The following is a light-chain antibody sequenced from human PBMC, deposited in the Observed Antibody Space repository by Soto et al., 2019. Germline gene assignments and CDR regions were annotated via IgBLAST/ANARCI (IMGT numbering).Light chain of an antibody. Sequence: EIGLTQSSGTLSLSPGERATLSCRASQSVSSSYLAWYQQKPGQAPRLLIYGASSRATGIPDRFSGSGSGTDFTLTISRLETEDFAVYYCQQYGSSPGTFGQGTKVDIK. CDR2: GAS. CDR3: QQYGSSPGT. V-gene: IGKV3-20*01. J-gene: IGKJ1*01. CDR1: QSVSSSY.